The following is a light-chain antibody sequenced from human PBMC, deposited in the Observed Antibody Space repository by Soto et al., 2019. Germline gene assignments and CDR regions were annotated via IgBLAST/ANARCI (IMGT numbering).Light chain of an antibody. J-gene: IGLJ2*01. V-gene: IGLV1-44*01. CDR2: SGN. CDR3: AAWDDGLNGVV. Sequence: QSVLTQPPSASGTPGQRVTISCSGSSSNVGSYTVYWYQQLPGTAPKVLIYSGNRRPSGVPARFSGSKSGTSASLAISGLQSEDEADYYCAAWDDGLNGVVFGGGTKLTVL. CDR1: SSNVGSYT.